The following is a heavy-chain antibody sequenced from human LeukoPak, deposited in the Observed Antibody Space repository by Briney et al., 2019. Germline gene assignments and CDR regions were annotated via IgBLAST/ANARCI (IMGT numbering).Heavy chain of an antibody. D-gene: IGHD3-22*01. V-gene: IGHV3-30-3*01. CDR2: ISYDGSNK. CDR3: ARGGVLHYYDISGYGIDY. CDR1: GFTFSSYA. Sequence: GGSLRLSCAASGFTFSSYAMHWVRQAPGKGLEWVAVISYDGSNKYYADSVKGRFTISRDNSKNTLYLQMNSLRAEDTAVYYCARGGVLHYYDISGYGIDYWGQGTLVTVSS. J-gene: IGHJ4*02.